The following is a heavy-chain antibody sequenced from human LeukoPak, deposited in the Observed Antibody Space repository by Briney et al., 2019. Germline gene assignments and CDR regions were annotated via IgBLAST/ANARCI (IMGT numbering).Heavy chain of an antibody. D-gene: IGHD2-15*01. CDR2: INPNSGGT. J-gene: IGHJ4*02. V-gene: IGHV1-2*02. CDR3: AREGYCSGGSCYNFDY. Sequence: ASVKVSRKASGYTFTGYYMHWVRQAPGHGLEWMGWINPNSGGTNYAQKFQGRVTMTRDTSISTAYMELSRLRSDDTAVYYCAREGYCSGGSCYNFDYWGQGTLVTVSS. CDR1: GYTFTGYY.